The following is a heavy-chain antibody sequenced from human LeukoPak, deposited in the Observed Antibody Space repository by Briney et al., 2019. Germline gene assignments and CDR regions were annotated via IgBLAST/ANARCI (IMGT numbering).Heavy chain of an antibody. D-gene: IGHD3-22*01. Sequence: SQTLSLTCTVSGGSISSGGYYWTWIRQHPGKGLEWIGYIYYSGITYYNPSLKSRVTISVDTSKNQFSLKLSSVTAADTAVYYCARDYYDSSAYYGMDVWGQGTTVTVSS. CDR3: ARDYYDSSAYYGMDV. CDR1: GGSISSGGYY. J-gene: IGHJ6*02. CDR2: IYYSGIT. V-gene: IGHV4-31*03.